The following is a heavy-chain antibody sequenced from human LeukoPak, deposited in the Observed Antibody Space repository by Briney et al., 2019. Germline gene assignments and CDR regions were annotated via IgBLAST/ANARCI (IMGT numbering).Heavy chain of an antibody. CDR2: ISYDGSNK. Sequence: PGGSLRLSCAASGFTFSSYAMHWVRQAPGKGLEWVAVISYDGSNKYYADSVKGRFTISRDNSKNTLYLQMNSLRAEDTAVYCCARDRDSGGWLNWGQGTLVTVSS. V-gene: IGHV3-30-3*01. J-gene: IGHJ4*02. CDR3: ARDRDSGGWLN. D-gene: IGHD6-19*01. CDR1: GFTFSSYA.